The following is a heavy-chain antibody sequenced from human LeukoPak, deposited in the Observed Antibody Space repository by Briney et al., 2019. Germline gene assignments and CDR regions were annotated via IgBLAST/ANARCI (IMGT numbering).Heavy chain of an antibody. J-gene: IGHJ6*02. CDR3: SKDHKWELDYDYYGVDV. D-gene: IGHD1-26*01. CDR1: GFSFSGYG. V-gene: IGHV3-30*02. Sequence: GGSLRLSCAASGFSFSGYGMHWVRQAPGKGLEWVAVIYYDGSNKYYADSVKGRFTISRDNSKNTLYLQMTSLRAEDTAVYSCSKDHKWELDYDYYGVDVWGQGTTVTVSS. CDR2: IYYDGSNK.